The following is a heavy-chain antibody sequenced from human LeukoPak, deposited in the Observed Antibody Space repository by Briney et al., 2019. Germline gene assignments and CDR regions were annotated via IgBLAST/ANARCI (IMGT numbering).Heavy chain of an antibody. Sequence: SETLSLTCTVSGGSISSSSYYWGWIRQPPGKGLEWIGSIYYSGSTYYNPSLKSRVTISVDTSKNQFSLKPSSVTAADTAVYYCASMVRGVIIWYWGQGTLVTVSS. CDR2: IYYSGST. J-gene: IGHJ4*02. D-gene: IGHD3-10*01. CDR1: GGSISSSSYY. CDR3: ASMVRGVIIWY. V-gene: IGHV4-39*01.